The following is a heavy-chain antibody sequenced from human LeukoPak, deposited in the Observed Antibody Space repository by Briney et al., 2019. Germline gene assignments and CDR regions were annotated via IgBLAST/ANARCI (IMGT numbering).Heavy chain of an antibody. D-gene: IGHD1-14*01. J-gene: IGHJ6*03. CDR1: GFTFSSYS. V-gene: IGHV3-21*04. CDR2: ITSSGSYI. Sequence: GGSLRLSCAASGFTFSSYSMNWVRQAPGKGLEWVSCITSSGSYIYYADSVKGRFTISRGNAKNSLYLQMNSLRAEDTALYYCAKDNRAGYYYYYMDVWGKGTTVTISS. CDR3: AKDNRAGYYYYYMDV.